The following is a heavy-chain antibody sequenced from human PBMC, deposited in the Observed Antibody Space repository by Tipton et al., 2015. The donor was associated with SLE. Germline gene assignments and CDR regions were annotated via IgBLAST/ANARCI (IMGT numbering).Heavy chain of an antibody. CDR2: IYYSGST. CDR3: ARGESRSYIAARLGFDY. V-gene: IGHV4-39*07. CDR1: GGSISSSSYY. Sequence: LRLSCTVSGGSISSSSYYWGWIRQPPGKGLEWIGSIYYSGSTYYNPSLKSRVTISVDTSKNQFSLKLSSVTAADTAVYYCARGESRSYIAARLGFDYWGQGTLVTVSS. D-gene: IGHD6-6*01. J-gene: IGHJ4*02.